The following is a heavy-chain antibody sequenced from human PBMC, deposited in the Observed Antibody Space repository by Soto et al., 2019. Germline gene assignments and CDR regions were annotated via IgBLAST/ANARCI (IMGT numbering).Heavy chain of an antibody. V-gene: IGHV4-31*03. Sequence: SETLSLTCTVSGASISSGRSYWSWIRQHPGKGLEWIGYMFYSGSTYYHPSLKSRVNISADTSKNQFSLRLTSVTPADTAVYYCARDNGYGHFDYWGQGTLVTVSS. CDR2: MFYSGST. D-gene: IGHD5-12*01. CDR1: GASISSGRSY. J-gene: IGHJ4*02. CDR3: ARDNGYGHFDY.